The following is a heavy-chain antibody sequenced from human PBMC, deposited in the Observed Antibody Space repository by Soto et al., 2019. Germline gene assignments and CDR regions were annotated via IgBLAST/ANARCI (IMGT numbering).Heavy chain of an antibody. V-gene: IGHV4-59*08. CDR2: IYYSGNT. D-gene: IGHD3-16*01. CDR1: GDSMTPYY. Sequence: SETLSLTCTVSGDSMTPYYWSWIRQPPGKGLEWIGYIYYSGNTNYNPSLKSRLTISIDTSKNQFSLKLSSVTAADTAVYYCSSGAGLFESWGQGTLVTVSS. J-gene: IGHJ4*02. CDR3: SSGAGLFES.